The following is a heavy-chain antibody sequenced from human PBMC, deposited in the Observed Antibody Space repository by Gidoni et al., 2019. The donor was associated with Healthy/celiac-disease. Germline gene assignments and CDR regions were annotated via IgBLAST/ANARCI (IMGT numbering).Heavy chain of an antibody. Sequence: EVQLLESGGGLVQPGGSLRLSCAASGFTFSSYAMRWFRQAPGKGLEWVSAISGSGGSTDYADSVKGRFTISRDNSKNTLDLQMNSLRAEDTAVYYCAKSPYCSGGSCYSSYYYYYGMDVWGQGTTVTVSS. J-gene: IGHJ6*02. D-gene: IGHD2-15*01. CDR3: AKSPYCSGGSCYSSYYYYYGMDV. CDR1: GFTFSSYA. CDR2: ISGSGGST. V-gene: IGHV3-23*01.